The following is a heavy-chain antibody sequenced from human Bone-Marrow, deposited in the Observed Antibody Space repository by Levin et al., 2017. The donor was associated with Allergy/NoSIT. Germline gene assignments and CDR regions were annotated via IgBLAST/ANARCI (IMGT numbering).Heavy chain of an antibody. Sequence: ASVKVSCKASGYTFTDYYINWMRQAPGQGLEWVGWVDPITGGTNYAQKFQGRVTTTRDTSVTTAYLELSRLTSDDTAMYLCARWTTAWGAFDIWGQGTMVTVSS. CDR2: VDPITGGT. V-gene: IGHV1-2*02. CDR1: GYTFTDYY. J-gene: IGHJ3*02. D-gene: IGHD4-11*01. CDR3: ARWTTAWGAFDI.